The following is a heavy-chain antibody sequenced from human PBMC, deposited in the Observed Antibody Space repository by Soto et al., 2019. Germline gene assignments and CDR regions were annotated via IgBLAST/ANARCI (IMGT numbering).Heavy chain of an antibody. CDR1: GFTFSSYW. CDR2: IKQDGSEK. D-gene: IGHD6-19*01. Sequence: GGSLRLACAASGFTFSSYWMSWVRQAPGKGLEWVANIKQDGSEKYYVDSVKGRFTISRDNAKNSLYLQMNSLRAEDTAVYYCARDGLVAGMTGSFDYWGQGTLVTVSS. J-gene: IGHJ4*02. CDR3: ARDGLVAGMTGSFDY. V-gene: IGHV3-7*01.